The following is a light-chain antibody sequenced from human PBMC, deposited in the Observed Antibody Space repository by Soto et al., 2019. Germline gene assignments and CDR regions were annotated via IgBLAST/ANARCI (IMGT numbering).Light chain of an antibody. V-gene: IGKV3-20*01. J-gene: IGKJ5*01. Sequence: EIVLTQSPGTLSLSPGERATLSCRASQSVSSSYLAWYQQKPGQAPRLLIYGASSRATGIPDRFSGSGSGKDFTLTISRMEQEDFAVDYCQQYGSSPTTFGPGTRLEIK. CDR1: QSVSSSY. CDR3: QQYGSSPTT. CDR2: GAS.